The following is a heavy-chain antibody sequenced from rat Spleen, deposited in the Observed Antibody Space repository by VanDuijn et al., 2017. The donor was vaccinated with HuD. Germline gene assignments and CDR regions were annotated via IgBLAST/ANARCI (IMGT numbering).Heavy chain of an antibody. CDR3: ARHYYRADDYFDY. Sequence: EVQLVESGGGVVQPGRSLKLSCAASGFTFSNYYMAWVRQAPTKGLEWVASITNSGGSTYYRDSVKGRFTISRDNAKSTLYLQMNSLRSEDTATYYCARHYYRADDYFDYWGQGVMVTVSS. CDR2: ITNSGGST. J-gene: IGHJ2*01. D-gene: IGHD1-1*01. V-gene: IGHV5-25*01. CDR1: GFTFSNYY.